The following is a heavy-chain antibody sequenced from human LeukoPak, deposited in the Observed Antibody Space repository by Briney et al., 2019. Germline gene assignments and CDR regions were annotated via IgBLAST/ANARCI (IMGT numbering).Heavy chain of an antibody. CDR3: AKDRTGGGATTHFDY. Sequence: GGSLRLSCAASGFTFSDYYMSWVRQAPGKGLEWVAYVSDSGSTRYADSVRGRFTISRDNSKNSLYLQMNSLRAEDTALYYCAKDRTGGGATTHFDYWGQGTLVTVSS. CDR2: VSDSGSTR. J-gene: IGHJ4*02. D-gene: IGHD1-26*01. V-gene: IGHV3-11*01. CDR1: GFTFSDYY.